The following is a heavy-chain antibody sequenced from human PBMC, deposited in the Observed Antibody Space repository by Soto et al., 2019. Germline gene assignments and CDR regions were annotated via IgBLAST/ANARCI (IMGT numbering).Heavy chain of an antibody. Sequence: SETLSLTCTVSGGSISSGGYYWSWIRQHPGKGLEWIGYIYYSGSTYYNPSLKSRVTISVDTSKNQFSLKLSSVTAADTAVYYCAKGPYDSSGYFKAGYYYYYGMDVWGQGTTVT. CDR1: GGSISSGGYY. D-gene: IGHD3-22*01. CDR3: AKGPYDSSGYFKAGYYYYYGMDV. CDR2: IYYSGST. V-gene: IGHV4-31*03. J-gene: IGHJ6*02.